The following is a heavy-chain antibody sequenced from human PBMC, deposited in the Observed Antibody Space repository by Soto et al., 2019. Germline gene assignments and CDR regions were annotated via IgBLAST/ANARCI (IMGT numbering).Heavy chain of an antibody. CDR2: INHSGST. CDR3: ARARITMVRGLYYGMDV. J-gene: IGHJ6*02. V-gene: IGHV4-34*01. D-gene: IGHD3-10*01. Sequence: SETLSLTCAVYGGSFSGYYWSWIRKPPGKGLEWIGEINHSGSTNYNPSLKSRVTISVDTSKNQFSLKLSSVTAADTAVYYCARARITMVRGLYYGMDVWGQGTTVTVSS. CDR1: GGSFSGYY.